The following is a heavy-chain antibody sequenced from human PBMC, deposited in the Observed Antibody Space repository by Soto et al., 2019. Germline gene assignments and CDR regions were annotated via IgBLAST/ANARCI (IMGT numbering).Heavy chain of an antibody. CDR3: ARQVPTIGGTFDY. D-gene: IGHD3-16*01. CDR2: INRSGIT. Sequence: LSETLSLTCAVYGGSFRGYYWSWIRQPPGKGLEWIGEINRSGITNYNPSLKSRVTISVDTSKNQFSLRLSSVTAADAAVYYCARQVPTIGGTFDYWSQGTLVTVSS. CDR1: GGSFRGYY. J-gene: IGHJ4*02. V-gene: IGHV4-34*01.